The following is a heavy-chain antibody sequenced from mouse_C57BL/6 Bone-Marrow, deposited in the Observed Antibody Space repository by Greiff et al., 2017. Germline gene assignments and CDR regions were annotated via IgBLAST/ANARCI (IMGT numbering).Heavy chain of an antibody. CDR2: IDPNSGGT. CDR1: GYTFTSYW. CDR3: ARTGGSSYRAMDY. Sequence: VQLQQPGAELVKPGASVQLSCKASGYTFTSYWMHWVKQRPGRGLEWIGRIDPNSGGTKYNEKFKSKATLTVDKPSSTAYMQLSSLTSEDSAVYYCARTGGSSYRAMDYWGQGTSVTGSS. J-gene: IGHJ4*01. V-gene: IGHV1-72*01. D-gene: IGHD1-1*01.